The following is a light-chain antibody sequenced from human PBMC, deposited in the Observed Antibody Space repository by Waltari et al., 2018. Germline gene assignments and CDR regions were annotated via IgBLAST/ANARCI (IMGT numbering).Light chain of an antibody. Sequence: IVLTQSPGTLSLSPGERATLSCRASQSVSSSYLAWYQQKPGQAPRLLIYGASSRATGIPDRFSGSGSGTDFTLTISRLEPEDFAVYYCQQYGSSPRVTFGGGTKVEIK. V-gene: IGKV3-20*01. J-gene: IGKJ4*01. CDR3: QQYGSSPRVT. CDR2: GAS. CDR1: QSVSSSY.